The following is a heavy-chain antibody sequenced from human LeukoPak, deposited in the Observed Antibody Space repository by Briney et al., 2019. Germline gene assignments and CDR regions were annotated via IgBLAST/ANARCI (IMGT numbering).Heavy chain of an antibody. Sequence: GASVKVSCKASGYTFTGYYMHWVRQAPGQGLEWMGWINPNSGGTNYAQKFQGRVTMTRDTSISTAYMELSRLRSDDTAVYYCARPVFYGSGSYYKNYFDYWGQGTLVTVSS. CDR1: GYTFTGYY. D-gene: IGHD3-10*01. CDR3: ARPVFYGSGSYYKNYFDY. CDR2: INPNSGGT. J-gene: IGHJ4*02. V-gene: IGHV1-2*02.